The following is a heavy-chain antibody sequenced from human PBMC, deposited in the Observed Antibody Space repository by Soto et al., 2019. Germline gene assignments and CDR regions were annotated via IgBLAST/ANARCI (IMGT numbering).Heavy chain of an antibody. Sequence: PVESLKISCKGSGYSFTIYWISLVLHMPWKGLEWMGRIDPSDSYTNYSPSFQGHVTISADKSISTAYLQWSSLKASDTAMYYCARGPTVTTEGYCGMDVWGQGTTVTVSS. J-gene: IGHJ6*02. CDR1: GYSFTIYW. CDR2: IDPSDSYT. D-gene: IGHD4-4*01. CDR3: ARGPTVTTEGYCGMDV. V-gene: IGHV5-10-1*01.